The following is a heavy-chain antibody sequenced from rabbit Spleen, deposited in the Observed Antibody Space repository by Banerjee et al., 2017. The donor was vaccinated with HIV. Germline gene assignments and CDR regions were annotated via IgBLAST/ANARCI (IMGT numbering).Heavy chain of an antibody. V-gene: IGHV1S45*01. D-gene: IGHD6-1*01. J-gene: IGHJ4*01. CDR1: GFSFSNKAV. Sequence: QEQLVESGGGLVKPEGSLKLSCTASGFSFSNKAVMCWVRQAPGKGLEWIACINAVTGKAVYASWAKGRYTFSKTSSTTVTLQMTSLTAADTATYFCAGLSDDYGYIDLWGQGTLVTVS. CDR3: AGLSDDYGYIDL. CDR2: INAVTGKA.